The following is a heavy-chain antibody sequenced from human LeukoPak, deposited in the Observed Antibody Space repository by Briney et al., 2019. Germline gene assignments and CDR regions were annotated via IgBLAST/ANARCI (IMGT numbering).Heavy chain of an antibody. Sequence: PGGSLRLSCEASGFTFSRYWMSWVRQAPGKGLEWVANIKEDGSEMYCVDSVKGRFTISRDNAKNSLYLQMNGLRAEDTAVYYCAREGNYNFDNWGQGTLVTVSS. V-gene: IGHV3-7*01. CDR1: GFTFSRYW. D-gene: IGHD4-11*01. J-gene: IGHJ4*02. CDR3: AREGNYNFDN. CDR2: IKEDGSEM.